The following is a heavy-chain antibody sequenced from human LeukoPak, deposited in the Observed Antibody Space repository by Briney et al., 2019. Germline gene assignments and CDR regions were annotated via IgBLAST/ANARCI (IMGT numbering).Heavy chain of an antibody. D-gene: IGHD2-15*01. CDR2: ITNSGGST. J-gene: IGHJ4*02. V-gene: IGHV3-23*01. CDR3: ATLAVKESTPIDY. CDR1: GFTFSSYA. Sequence: TGGSLRLSCAASGFTFSSYAMYWVRQAPGKGLEWVSAITNSGGSTYYADSVKGRFTISRDNSKNTLSLQMNSLRAEDTAVYYCATLAVKESTPIDYWGQGTLVTVSS.